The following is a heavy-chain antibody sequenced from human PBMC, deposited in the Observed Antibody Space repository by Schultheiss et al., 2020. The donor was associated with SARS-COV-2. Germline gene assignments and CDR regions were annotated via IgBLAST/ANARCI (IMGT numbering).Heavy chain of an antibody. D-gene: IGHD1-1*01. CDR3: ARDLQLEPAPYFDY. CDR2: IWYDGSNK. V-gene: IGHV3-33*08. J-gene: IGHJ4*02. CDR1: GFTFSSYG. Sequence: GESLKISCAASGFTFSSYGMHWVRQAPGKGLEWVAVIWYDGSNKYYADSVKGRFTISRDNSKNTLYLQMNSLRAEDTAVYYCARDLQLEPAPYFDYWGQGTLVTVSS.